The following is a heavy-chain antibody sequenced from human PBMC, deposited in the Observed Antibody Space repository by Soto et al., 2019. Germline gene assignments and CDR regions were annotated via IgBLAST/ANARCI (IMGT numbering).Heavy chain of an antibody. CDR2: IYYSGST. CDR3: ARVGDRFDP. CDR1: GGSISSYY. D-gene: IGHD3-3*01. V-gene: IGHV4-59*12. Sequence: SETVSLTCTVSGGSISSYYWSWIRQPPGKGLEWIGYIYYSGSTNYNPSLKSRVTISVDTSKNQFSLKLSSVTAADTAVYYCARVGDRFDPWGQGTLVTVSS. J-gene: IGHJ5*02.